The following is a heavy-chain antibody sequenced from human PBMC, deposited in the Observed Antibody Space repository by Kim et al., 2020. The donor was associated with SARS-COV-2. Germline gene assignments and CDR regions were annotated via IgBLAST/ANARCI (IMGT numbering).Heavy chain of an antibody. Sequence: ASVKVSCKASGYTFTSYAMNWVRQAPGQGLEWMGWINTNTGNPTYAQGFTGRFVFSLDTSVSTAYLQISSLKAEDTAVYYRAVLLWFGELSQYGMDVWGQGTTVTVSS. CDR2: INTNTGNP. CDR1: GYTFTSYA. D-gene: IGHD3-10*01. CDR3: AVLLWFGELSQYGMDV. J-gene: IGHJ6*02. V-gene: IGHV7-4-1*02.